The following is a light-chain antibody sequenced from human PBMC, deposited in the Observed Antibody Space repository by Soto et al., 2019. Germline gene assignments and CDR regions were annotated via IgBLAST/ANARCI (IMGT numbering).Light chain of an antibody. J-gene: IGKJ1*01. CDR1: QSLVNSDGNTY. Sequence: EVVMTQSPLSLPVTLGQPASISCRSSQSLVNSDGNTYLNWFQQRPGQSPRRLIYKVSNRDSGVPDRFSGRGSGTDFTLKISRVEAEYVGVYYCMQGTHWPRTFGQGTKVEIK. V-gene: IGKV2-30*01. CDR2: KVS. CDR3: MQGTHWPRT.